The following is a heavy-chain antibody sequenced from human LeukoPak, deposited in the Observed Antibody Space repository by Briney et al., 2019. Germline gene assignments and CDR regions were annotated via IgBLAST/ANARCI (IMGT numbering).Heavy chain of an antibody. CDR2: ISGGGDIT. J-gene: IGHJ4*02. Sequence: GGSLRLSCAACGFNFANHAMSWVRQTAGKGLEWVSGISGGGDITYYADSVKGRFTISRDNSKDTLFLQMHSLRPGDTAVYYCVREDTPATANYWGQGTLVTISS. CDR3: VREDTPATANY. V-gene: IGHV3-23*01. CDR1: GFNFANHA. D-gene: IGHD2-21*02.